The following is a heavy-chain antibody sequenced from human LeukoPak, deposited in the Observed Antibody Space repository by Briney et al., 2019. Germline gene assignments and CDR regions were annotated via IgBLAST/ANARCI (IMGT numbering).Heavy chain of an antibody. J-gene: IGHJ3*02. CDR1: GFTFSSYE. CDR2: ISSSGSTI. D-gene: IGHD1-14*01. Sequence: GGSLRLSCAASGFTFSSYEMNWVRQAPGKGLGWVSYISSSGSTIYYADSVKGRFTISRDNAKNSLYLQMNSLRAEDTAVYYCARAAPGPRRSEAFDIWGQGTMVTVSS. CDR3: ARAAPGPRRSEAFDI. V-gene: IGHV3-48*03.